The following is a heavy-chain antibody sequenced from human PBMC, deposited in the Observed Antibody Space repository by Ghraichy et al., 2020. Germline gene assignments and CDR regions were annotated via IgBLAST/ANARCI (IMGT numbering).Heavy chain of an antibody. J-gene: IGHJ4*02. Sequence: GGSLRLSCAASGFTFSSYDMHWVRQATGKGLEWVSAIGTAGDTYYPGSVKGRFTISRENAKNSLYLQMNSLRAGDTAVYYCARATGYSSGWYWDYWGQGTLVTVSS. D-gene: IGHD6-19*01. V-gene: IGHV3-13*01. CDR1: GFTFSSYD. CDR2: IGTAGDT. CDR3: ARATGYSSGWYWDY.